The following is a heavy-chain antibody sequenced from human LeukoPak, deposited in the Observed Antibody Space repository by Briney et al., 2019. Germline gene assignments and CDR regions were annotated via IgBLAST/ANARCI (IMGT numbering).Heavy chain of an antibody. CDR2: ISYDGSNK. CDR1: GFTFISYA. Sequence: PGGSLRLSCAASGFTFISYAMHWGRQAPGKGLGRVAVISYDGSNKDYADSVKGRFTISRDNSKNTLYLQMNSLRAEDTAVSYCAKKGGYCSSTSCLDYWGQGTLVTVSS. V-gene: IGHV3-30*18. D-gene: IGHD2-2*01. CDR3: AKKGGYCSSTSCLDY. J-gene: IGHJ4*02.